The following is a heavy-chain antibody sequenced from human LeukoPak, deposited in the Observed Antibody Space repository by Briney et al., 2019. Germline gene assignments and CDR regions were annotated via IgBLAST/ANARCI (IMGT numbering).Heavy chain of an antibody. Sequence: GASVKVSCKASGYTFTGYYMHWVRQAPGQGLEWMGWINPNSGGTNYAQKFQGRVTMTRDTSISTAYMELSRLRSDDTAVYYCARRLYYYDSSSYDSLEDWFDPWGQGTLVTVSS. CDR2: INPNSGGT. V-gene: IGHV1-2*02. J-gene: IGHJ5*02. CDR1: GYTFTGYY. D-gene: IGHD3-22*01. CDR3: ARRLYYYDSSSYDSLEDWFDP.